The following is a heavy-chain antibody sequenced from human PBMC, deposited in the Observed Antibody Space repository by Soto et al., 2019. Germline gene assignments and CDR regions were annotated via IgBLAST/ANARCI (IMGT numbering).Heavy chain of an antibody. V-gene: IGHV4-34*01. CDR3: ARGDEWLRHFDY. CDR1: GGSFSGYY. Sequence: SETLSLTCAVYGGSFSGYYWTWIRQPPGKGLEWIGEINHSGSTNYNPSLKSRVTISVDTSKTQFSLKLSSVTAADTAVYYCARGDEWLRHFDYWGQGTLVTVSS. CDR2: INHSGST. J-gene: IGHJ4*02. D-gene: IGHD5-12*01.